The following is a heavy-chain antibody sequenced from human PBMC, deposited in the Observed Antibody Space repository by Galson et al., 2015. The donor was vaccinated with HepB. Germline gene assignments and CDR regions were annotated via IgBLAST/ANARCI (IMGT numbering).Heavy chain of an antibody. CDR2: IWYDGNNE. CDR1: GFTFSDYG. Sequence: SLRLSCAASGFTFSDYGMHWVRQAPGKGLEWVAVIWYDGNNEYYADSVKGRFTISRDISKNTLYLQMNSLRAEDTAVYYCARDYGIRITFFGVVTPEIDYWGQGTLVTVSS. CDR3: ARDYGIRITFFGVVTPEIDY. V-gene: IGHV3-33*01. D-gene: IGHD3-3*01. J-gene: IGHJ4*02.